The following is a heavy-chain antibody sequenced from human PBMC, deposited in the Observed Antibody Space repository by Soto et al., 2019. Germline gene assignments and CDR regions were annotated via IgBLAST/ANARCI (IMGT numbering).Heavy chain of an antibody. CDR3: AKDLYYYDSSGYVVSARFDY. CDR1: GFTFSSYG. CDR2: ISYDGSNK. Sequence: QVQLVESGGGVVQPGRSLRLSCAASGFTFSSYGMHWVRQAPGKGLEWVAVISYDGSNKYYADSVKGRFTISRDNSKNTLYLQMNSLRAEDTAVYYCAKDLYYYDSSGYVVSARFDYWGQGTLVTVSS. V-gene: IGHV3-30*18. J-gene: IGHJ4*02. D-gene: IGHD3-22*01.